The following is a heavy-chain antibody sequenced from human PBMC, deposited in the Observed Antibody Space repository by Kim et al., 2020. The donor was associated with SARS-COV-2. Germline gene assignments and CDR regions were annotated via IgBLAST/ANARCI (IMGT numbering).Heavy chain of an antibody. Sequence: GGSPRLSCAASGFTFSSYWMSWVRQAPGKGLEWVANIKQDGSEKYYVDSVKGRFTISRDNAKNSLYLQMNSLRAEDTAVYYCAVEGSSWYNRFDPWGQGTLVTVSS. CDR2: IKQDGSEK. CDR1: GFTFSSYW. V-gene: IGHV3-7*03. D-gene: IGHD6-13*01. J-gene: IGHJ5*02. CDR3: AVEGSSWYNRFDP.